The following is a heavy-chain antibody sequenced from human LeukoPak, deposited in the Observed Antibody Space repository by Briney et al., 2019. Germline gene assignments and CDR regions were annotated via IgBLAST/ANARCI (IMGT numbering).Heavy chain of an antibody. CDR2: INHSGST. CDR1: GGSFSGYY. Sequence: SETLSLTCAVYGGSFSGYYWSWIRQPPGKGLEWIGEINHSGSTNYNLSLKSRVTISVDTSKNQFSLKLSSVTAADTAVYYCASPGGVLWGQGTLVTVSS. D-gene: IGHD3-10*01. CDR3: ASPGGVL. V-gene: IGHV4-34*01. J-gene: IGHJ4*02.